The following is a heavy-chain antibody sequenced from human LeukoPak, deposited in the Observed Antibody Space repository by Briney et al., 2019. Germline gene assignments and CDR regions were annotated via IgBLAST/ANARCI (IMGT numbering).Heavy chain of an antibody. CDR3: AKTPNRAHYMDV. Sequence: PGRSLRLSRAVSGFSFSTYAMHWVRQAPGKGLEWVAVTSYDESNKFYADSVKGRFTISRDNFKNTLFLQMNSLRAEDTAVYYCAKTPNRAHYMDVWGKGTTVTVSS. V-gene: IGHV3-30-3*02. D-gene: IGHD2-15*01. J-gene: IGHJ6*03. CDR1: GFSFSTYA. CDR2: TSYDESNK.